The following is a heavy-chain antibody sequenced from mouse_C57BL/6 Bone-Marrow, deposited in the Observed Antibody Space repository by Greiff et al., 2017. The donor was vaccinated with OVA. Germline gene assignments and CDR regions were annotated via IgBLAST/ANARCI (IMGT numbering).Heavy chain of an antibody. J-gene: IGHJ2*01. D-gene: IGHD1-1*01. Sequence: VQLQQSGAELVRPGTSVKMSCKASGYTFTNYWIGLAKQRPGHGLEWIGEIYPGGGYTNYNEKFKGKATLTADKSSSTAYMQVSGETSENSAIYYGARVGGSSPIDYWGQGTTLTVAS. CDR1: GYTFTNYW. CDR2: IYPGGGYT. CDR3: ARVGGSSPIDY. V-gene: IGHV1-63*01.